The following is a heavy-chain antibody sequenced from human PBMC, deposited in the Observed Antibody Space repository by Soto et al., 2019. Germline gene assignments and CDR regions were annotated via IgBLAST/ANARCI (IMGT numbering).Heavy chain of an antibody. CDR1: GFTFSNYA. J-gene: IGHJ4*02. Sequence: GGSLRLSCAASGFTFSNYAMSWVRQAPGKGLEWVSAIRGSGDGTYYAESVKGRFTISRDNSNNTLYLQLNSLRAEDTAVYYCTKRRYSYGPPDYWGQGTLVTV. V-gene: IGHV3-23*01. D-gene: IGHD5-18*01. CDR3: TKRRYSYGPPDY. CDR2: IRGSGDGT.